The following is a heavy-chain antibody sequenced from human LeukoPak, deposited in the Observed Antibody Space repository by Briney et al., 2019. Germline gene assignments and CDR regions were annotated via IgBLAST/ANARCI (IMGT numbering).Heavy chain of an antibody. CDR3: ARGRGIS. CDR2: IKEDGSEK. J-gene: IGHJ4*02. V-gene: IGHV3-7*01. CDR1: GFTFSNYW. Sequence: GGSLRLSCAASGFTFSNYWRTWVRQAPGKGLEWVANIKEDGSEKYYVDSVKGRFTFSRDNAKNSLYLQMNSLRAEDTAVYYCARGRGISWGQGTLVTVSS. D-gene: IGHD2-2*01.